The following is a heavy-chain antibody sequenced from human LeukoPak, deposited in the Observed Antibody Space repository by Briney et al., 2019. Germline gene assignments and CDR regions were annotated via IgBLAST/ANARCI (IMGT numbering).Heavy chain of an antibody. V-gene: IGHV1-46*01. J-gene: IGHJ1*01. D-gene: IGHD3-10*01. Sequence: ASVKVSCKASGYTFTSNYMHWVRQAPGQGLEWMGIINPSGGSTSYAQKFQGRVTMTRNTSISTAYMELSSLRSEDTAVYYCARVYYGSGVNWGQGTLVTVSS. CDR1: GYTFTSNY. CDR2: INPSGGST. CDR3: ARVYYGSGVN.